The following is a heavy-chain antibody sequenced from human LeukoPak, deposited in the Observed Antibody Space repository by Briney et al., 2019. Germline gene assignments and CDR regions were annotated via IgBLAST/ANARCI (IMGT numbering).Heavy chain of an antibody. Sequence: GDSLKISCKGSGYSFTSYWIGWVRQMPGKGLEWMGIIYPGDSDTRYSPSFQGQVTISVDKSISTAYLQWSSLKASDTAMYYCARLYDSSGYYYELPYYFDYWGQGTLVTVSS. V-gene: IGHV5-51*01. CDR2: IYPGDSDT. CDR3: ARLYDSSGYYYELPYYFDY. J-gene: IGHJ4*02. CDR1: GYSFTSYW. D-gene: IGHD3-22*01.